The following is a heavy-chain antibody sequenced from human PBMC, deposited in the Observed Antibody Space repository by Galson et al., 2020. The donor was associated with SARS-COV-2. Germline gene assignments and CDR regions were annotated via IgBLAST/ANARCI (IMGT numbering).Heavy chain of an antibody. V-gene: IGHV3-53*01. CDR1: GFTVSSNY. CDR3: ARGRYYDSSGLDY. CDR2: IYSGGST. D-gene: IGHD3-22*01. J-gene: IGHJ4*02. Sequence: GESLKISCAASGFTVSSNYMSWVRQAPGKRLEWVSVIYSGGSTYYADSVKGRFTISRDNSKNTLYLQMNSLRAEDTAVYYCARGRYYDSSGLDYWGQGTLVTVSS.